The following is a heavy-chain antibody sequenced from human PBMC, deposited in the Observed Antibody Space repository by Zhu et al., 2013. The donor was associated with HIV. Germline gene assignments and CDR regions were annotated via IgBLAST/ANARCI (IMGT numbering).Heavy chain of an antibody. Sequence: VQLVQSGAEVKKPGASVKVSCKASGYTFTGYYMHWVRQAPGQGLEWMGWINPNSGGTNYAQKFQDRVTMTRDTSISTAYMELSRLRSDDTAVYYCARVGDIAAPGPNFDYWGQGTLVTVSS. CDR3: ARVGDIAAPGPNFDY. CDR2: INPNSGGT. J-gene: IGHJ4*02. V-gene: IGHV1-2*02. CDR1: GYTFTGYY. D-gene: IGHD6-13*01.